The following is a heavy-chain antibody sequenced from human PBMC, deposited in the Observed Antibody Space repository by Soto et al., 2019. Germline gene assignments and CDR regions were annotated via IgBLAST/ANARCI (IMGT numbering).Heavy chain of an antibody. CDR2: IYSGGST. J-gene: IGHJ4*02. Sequence: GGSLILSCAASGFTVSSNYMSWVRQAPGKGLEWVSVIYSGGSTYYADSVKGRFTISRDNSKNTLFLQMNSLRAEDTAVYYCARAIAVAGIFDYWGQGTLVTVSS. CDR3: ARAIAVAGIFDY. CDR1: GFTVSSNY. D-gene: IGHD6-19*01. V-gene: IGHV3-53*01.